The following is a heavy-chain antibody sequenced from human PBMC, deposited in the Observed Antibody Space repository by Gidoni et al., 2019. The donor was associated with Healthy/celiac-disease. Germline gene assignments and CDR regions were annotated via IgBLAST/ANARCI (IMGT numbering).Heavy chain of an antibody. CDR2: ISSSSSYI. V-gene: IGHV3-21*01. D-gene: IGHD2-8*01. CDR1: GFTFSSYS. J-gene: IGHJ6*02. CDR3: ARTYQDIVLMVYVEGDYYGMDV. Sequence: EVQLVESGGGLVKPGGSLRLSCAASGFTFSSYSMNWVRQAPGKGLEWVSSISSSSSYIYYADSVKGRFTISRDNAKNSLYLQMNSLRSEDTAVYYCARTYQDIVLMVYVEGDYYGMDVWGQGTTVTVSS.